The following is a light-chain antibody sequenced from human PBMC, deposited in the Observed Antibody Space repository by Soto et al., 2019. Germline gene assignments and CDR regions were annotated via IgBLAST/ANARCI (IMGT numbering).Light chain of an antibody. Sequence: ASQMTQSPSSLSASVGDRVTITCRASQGIRSDLGWYQQKPGKAPKFLIYGASSLQSSVPSRFSGSGSGTAFTLTISSLQPEDFATYYCLQDYNYPYTFGQGTKLEVK. V-gene: IGKV1-6*01. CDR1: QGIRSD. CDR2: GAS. CDR3: LQDYNYPYT. J-gene: IGKJ2*01.